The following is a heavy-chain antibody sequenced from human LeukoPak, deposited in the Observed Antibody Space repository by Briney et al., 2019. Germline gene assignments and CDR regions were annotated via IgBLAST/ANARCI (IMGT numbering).Heavy chain of an antibody. D-gene: IGHD3-3*01. CDR3: ASYDFWSGYGDY. Sequence: GGSLRLSCAASGVDFSSHGMNWVRQAPGKGLEWVSYISDSSSYIYYAESVKGRFTISRDNAKNSLYLQMNSLRAEDTAVYYCASYDFWSGYGDYWGQGTLVTVSS. J-gene: IGHJ4*02. CDR1: GVDFSSHG. CDR2: ISDSSSYI. V-gene: IGHV3-21*01.